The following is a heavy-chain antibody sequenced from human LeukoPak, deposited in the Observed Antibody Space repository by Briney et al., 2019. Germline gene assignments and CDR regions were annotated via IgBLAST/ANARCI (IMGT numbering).Heavy chain of an antibody. Sequence: RAGGSLRLSCTVSGFTFNSYAMSWVRQAPGKGLEWVSSISGNGDDTYHADSVKGRFTISRDNAKNSLYLQMNSLRAEDTAVYYCARSIPAGNRRWGQGTLVTVSS. J-gene: IGHJ4*02. CDR3: ARSIPAGNRR. CDR2: ISGNGDDT. D-gene: IGHD2-2*01. V-gene: IGHV3-23*01. CDR1: GFTFNSYA.